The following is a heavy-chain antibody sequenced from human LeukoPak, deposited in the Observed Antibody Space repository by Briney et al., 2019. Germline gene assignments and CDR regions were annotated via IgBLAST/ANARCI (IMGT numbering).Heavy chain of an antibody. V-gene: IGHV3-7*03. CDR3: AKDLWTDSSGWNYFDY. Sequence: GGSLRLSCAASGFTFSSYWMSWVRQAPGKGLEWVANIKQDGSEKYYVDSVKGRFTISRDNAKNSLYLQMNSLRAEDMAVYYCAKDLWTDSSGWNYFDYWGQGTLVTVSS. J-gene: IGHJ4*02. CDR1: GFTFSSYW. CDR2: IKQDGSEK. D-gene: IGHD6-19*01.